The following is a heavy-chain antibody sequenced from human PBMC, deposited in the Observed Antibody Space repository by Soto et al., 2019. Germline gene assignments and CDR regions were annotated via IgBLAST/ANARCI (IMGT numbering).Heavy chain of an antibody. D-gene: IGHD2-21*02. CDR1: GFTFTSSA. CDR3: AAAGSRDCGGDCSAFDI. Sequence: QMQLVQSGPEVKKPGTSVKVSCKASGFTFTSSAVQWVRQARGQRLEWIGWIVVGSGNTNYAQKFQERVTITRDMSTSTAYMELSSLRSEDTAVYYCAAAGSRDCGGDCSAFDIWGQGTMVTVSS. V-gene: IGHV1-58*01. J-gene: IGHJ3*02. CDR2: IVVGSGNT.